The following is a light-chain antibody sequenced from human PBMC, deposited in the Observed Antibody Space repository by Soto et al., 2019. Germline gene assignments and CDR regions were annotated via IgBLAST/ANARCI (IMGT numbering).Light chain of an antibody. V-gene: IGKV3-20*01. CDR3: QQYGSSGT. CDR2: GTS. J-gene: IGKJ1*01. CDR1: QSVRSSF. Sequence: EIVLTQSPGTLSLSPGERATLSCRASQSVRSSFLAWYQQKPGQAPRLLIYGTSSRATGIPDRFGGSGSGTDFTLTISRLEPEDFAVYYCQQYGSSGTFGQGTKVEIK.